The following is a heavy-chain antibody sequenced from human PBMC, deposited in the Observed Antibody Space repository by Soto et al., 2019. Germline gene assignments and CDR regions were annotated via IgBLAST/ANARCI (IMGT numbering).Heavy chain of an antibody. D-gene: IGHD2-15*01. J-gene: IGHJ3*02. CDR3: ARDLFRYCSGGSCSDAFDI. V-gene: IGHV4-59*01. CDR1: GGSISSYY. CDR2: IYYSGST. Sequence: SETLSLTCTVSGGSISSYYWSWIRQPPGKGLEWIGYIYYSGSTNYNPSLKSRVTISVDTSKNQFSLKLSSVTAADTAVYYCARDLFRYCSGGSCSDAFDIWGQGTMVTVSS.